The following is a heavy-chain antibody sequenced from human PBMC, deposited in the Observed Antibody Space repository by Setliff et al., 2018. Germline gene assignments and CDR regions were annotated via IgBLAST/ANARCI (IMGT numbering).Heavy chain of an antibody. Sequence: SETLSLTCTVSGGSISSYYWSWIRQPPGKGLEWIGYIYASGSTNYNPSLKSRVTISVDTSKNQFSLKLSSVTAADTAVFYCARDSALHSYHYDSSGYLDYWGQGALVTVSS. D-gene: IGHD3-22*01. CDR1: GGSISSYY. CDR2: IYASGST. J-gene: IGHJ4*02. CDR3: ARDSALHSYHYDSSGYLDY. V-gene: IGHV4-4*08.